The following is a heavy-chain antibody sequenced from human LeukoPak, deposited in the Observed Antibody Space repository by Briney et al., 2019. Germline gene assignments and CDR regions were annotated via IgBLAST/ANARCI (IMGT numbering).Heavy chain of an antibody. CDR2: ISGSGGST. CDR1: RFTFSSYA. Sequence: PGGSPRLSCAASRFTFSSYAMSWVRQAPGKGLEWVSAISGSGGSTYYADSVKGRFTISGDNSKNTLYLQMNSLRAEDTAVYYCAKASSGWDFDYWGQGTLVTVSS. CDR3: AKASSGWDFDY. D-gene: IGHD6-19*01. J-gene: IGHJ4*02. V-gene: IGHV3-23*01.